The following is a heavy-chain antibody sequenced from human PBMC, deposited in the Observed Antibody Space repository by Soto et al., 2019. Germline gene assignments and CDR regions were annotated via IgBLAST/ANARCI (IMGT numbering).Heavy chain of an antibody. CDR1: GFTFSSYA. J-gene: IGHJ4*02. CDR3: ADRAAAGTGFDY. Sequence: PGGSLRLSXAASGFTFSSYAMSWVRQAPGKGLEWVSAISGSGGSTYYADSVKGRFTISRDNSKNTLYLQMNSLRAEDTAVYYCADRAAAGTGFDYWGQGTLVTVSS. V-gene: IGHV3-23*01. CDR2: ISGSGGST. D-gene: IGHD6-13*01.